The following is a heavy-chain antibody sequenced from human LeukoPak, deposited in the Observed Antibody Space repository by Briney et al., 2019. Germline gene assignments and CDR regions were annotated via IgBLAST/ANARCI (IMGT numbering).Heavy chain of an antibody. J-gene: IGHJ4*02. V-gene: IGHV1-24*01. CDR3: ATGPNTAMVSYYFDY. Sequence: ASVKVSCKVSGYTLTELSMHWVRQAPGKGLEWMGGFDPEDGETIYAQKFQGRVTMTEDTSTGTAYMELSSLRSEDTAVYYCATGPNTAMVSYYFDYWGQGTLVTVSS. D-gene: IGHD5-18*01. CDR1: GYTLTELS. CDR2: FDPEDGET.